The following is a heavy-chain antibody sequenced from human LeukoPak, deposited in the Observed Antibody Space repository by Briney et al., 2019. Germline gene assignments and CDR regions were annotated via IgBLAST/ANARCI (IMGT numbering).Heavy chain of an antibody. D-gene: IGHD5-18*01. V-gene: IGHV4-59*01. J-gene: IGHJ4*02. CDR1: GGSFSSYY. CDR2: IYYSGST. Sequence: SETLSLTCAVYGGSFSSYYWSWIRQPPGKGLEWIGYIYYSGSTNYNPSLKSRVTISVDTSKNQFSLKLSSVTAADTAVYYCARGPPWIQLWFFDYWGQGTLVTVSS. CDR3: ARGPPWIQLWFFDY.